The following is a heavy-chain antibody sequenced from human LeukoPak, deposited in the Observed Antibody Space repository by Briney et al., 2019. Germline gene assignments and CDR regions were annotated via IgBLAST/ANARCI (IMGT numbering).Heavy chain of an antibody. J-gene: IGHJ5*02. Sequence: SETLSLTCAVYGGSFSGYYWSWIRQPPGKGLEWIGEINHSGSTNYNPSLKSRVTMSVDTSKNQFSLKLSSVTAADTAVYYCARDKIAAYLGWFDPWGQGTLVTVSS. CDR2: INHSGST. CDR3: ARDKIAAYLGWFDP. CDR1: GGSFSGYY. D-gene: IGHD6-13*01. V-gene: IGHV4-34*01.